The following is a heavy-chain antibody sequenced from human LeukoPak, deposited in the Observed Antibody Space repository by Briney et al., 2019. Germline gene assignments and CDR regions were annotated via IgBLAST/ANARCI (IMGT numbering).Heavy chain of an antibody. J-gene: IGHJ4*02. V-gene: IGHV4-61*08. CDR2: IYTSGST. CDR1: GGSISSGGYS. CDR3: ARTGYSYGYDY. D-gene: IGHD5-18*01. Sequence: NPSETLSLTCAVSGGSISSGGYSWSWIRQPPGKGLEWIGRIYTSGSTNYNPSLKSRVTISVDTSKNQFSLKLSSVTAADTAVYYCARTGYSYGYDYWGQGTLVTVSS.